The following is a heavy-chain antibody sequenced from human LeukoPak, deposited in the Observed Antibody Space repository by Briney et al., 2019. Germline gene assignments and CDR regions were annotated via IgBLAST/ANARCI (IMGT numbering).Heavy chain of an antibody. V-gene: IGHV1-2*02. D-gene: IGHD3-22*01. Sequence: ASVKVSCKASGYTFTGYYMHWVRQAPGQGLEWMGWINPNSGGTNYAQKFQGRVTMTRDTSISTAYMELRSLRSDDTAVYYCARDRASFAPYYYDSSREYFQHWGQGTLVTVSS. CDR1: GYTFTGYY. J-gene: IGHJ1*01. CDR3: ARDRASFAPYYYDSSREYFQH. CDR2: INPNSGGT.